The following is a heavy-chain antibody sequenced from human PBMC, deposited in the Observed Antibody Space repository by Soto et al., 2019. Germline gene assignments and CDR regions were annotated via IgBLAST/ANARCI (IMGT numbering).Heavy chain of an antibody. CDR2: ISGSGSST. CDR1: GFTFSSYA. Sequence: GGSLRLSCAASGFTFSSYAMSWVRQAPGKGLEWVSAISGSGSSTYYADSVKGRFTISRDNSKNTLYLQMNSLRAEDTAVYYCATSGAGYCSGGSCYYGDYWGQGTLVTVSS. V-gene: IGHV3-23*01. J-gene: IGHJ4*02. CDR3: ATSGAGYCSGGSCYYGDY. D-gene: IGHD2-15*01.